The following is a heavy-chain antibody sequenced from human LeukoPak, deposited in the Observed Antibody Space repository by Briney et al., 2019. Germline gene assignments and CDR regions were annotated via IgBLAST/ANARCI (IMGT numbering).Heavy chain of an antibody. Sequence: GASVKVSCKASGYTFTGYYMHWARQAPGQGLEWMGWINPNSGGTNYAQKFQGRVTMTRDTSISTAYMELSRLRSDDTAVYYCARGAAAAGNAAGLHWMHYYYYMDVWGKGTTVTISS. CDR2: INPNSGGT. CDR3: ARGAAAAGNAAGLHWMHYYYYMDV. V-gene: IGHV1-2*02. CDR1: GYTFTGYY. D-gene: IGHD6-13*01. J-gene: IGHJ6*03.